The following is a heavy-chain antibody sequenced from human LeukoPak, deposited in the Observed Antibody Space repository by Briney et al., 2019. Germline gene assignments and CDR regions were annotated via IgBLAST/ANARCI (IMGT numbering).Heavy chain of an antibody. D-gene: IGHD3-10*01. CDR2: IYYTGST. CDR1: GGSISSFY. J-gene: IGHJ4*02. CDR3: AKRSWYVDY. V-gene: IGHV4-59*08. Sequence: SETLSLTCTVSGGSISSFYWSWIRQPPGKGLEWIGYIYYTGSTDYNPSLKSRVTISVDTSKNQFSLKLSSVTAADTAVYYCAKRSWYVDYWGQGTLVSVSS.